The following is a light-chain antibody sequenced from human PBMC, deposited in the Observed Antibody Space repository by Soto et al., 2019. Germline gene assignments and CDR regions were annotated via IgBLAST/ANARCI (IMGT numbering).Light chain of an antibody. CDR1: QSVSSSY. Sequence: EIVLTQSPGTLSLSPGERATLSCRASQSVSSSYLAWYQQKPGQAPRLLIYGASSRATGIPDRFSGSGSGTDFTLTISRLEPEDFAVYYCQQYGSSPGGCFGQGTKLEIK. CDR3: QQYGSSPGGC. V-gene: IGKV3-20*01. J-gene: IGKJ2*03. CDR2: GAS.